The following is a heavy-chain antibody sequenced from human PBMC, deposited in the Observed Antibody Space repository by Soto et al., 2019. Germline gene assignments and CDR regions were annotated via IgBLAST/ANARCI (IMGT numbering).Heavy chain of an antibody. CDR1: GYSFTSYW. J-gene: IGHJ5*02. CDR3: ARRSSSWYYWFDP. D-gene: IGHD6-13*01. CDR2: TYPGDSDT. Sequence: GESLKISCKGSGYSFTSYWIGWVRQMPGKGLEWMGITYPGDSDTRYSPSFQGQVTISADKSISTAYLQWSSLKASDTAMYYCARRSSSWYYWFDPWGQGTLVTVSS. V-gene: IGHV5-51*01.